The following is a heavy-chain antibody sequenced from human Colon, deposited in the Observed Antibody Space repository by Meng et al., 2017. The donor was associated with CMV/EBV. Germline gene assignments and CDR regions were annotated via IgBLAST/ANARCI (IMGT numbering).Heavy chain of an antibody. J-gene: IGHJ5*02. Sequence: GESLKISCAASEFTFTSYAMHWVRQAPGKGPEWVAVTSYDGGSKHYADSVKGRFTISRDNSENTVSLQMNSLRAEDTAVYYCARDGEYSNSLPTKFDPWGQGTLVTVSS. D-gene: IGHD6-6*01. CDR3: ARDGEYSNSLPTKFDP. V-gene: IGHV3-30-3*01. CDR1: EFTFTSYA. CDR2: TSYDGGSK.